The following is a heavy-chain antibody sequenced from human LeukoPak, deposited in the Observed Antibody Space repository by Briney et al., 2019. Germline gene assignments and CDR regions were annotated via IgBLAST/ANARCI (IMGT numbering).Heavy chain of an antibody. CDR2: ISGSGGST. J-gene: IGHJ4*02. D-gene: IGHD4-17*01. Sequence: PGGSLRLSCAASGFTFSNAWMSWVRQAPGKGLEWVSAISGSGGSTYYADSVKGRFTISRDNSKNTLYLQMNSLRAEDTAVYYCASKDYGDYGITDYWGQGTLVTVSS. V-gene: IGHV3-23*01. CDR3: ASKDYGDYGITDY. CDR1: GFTFSNAW.